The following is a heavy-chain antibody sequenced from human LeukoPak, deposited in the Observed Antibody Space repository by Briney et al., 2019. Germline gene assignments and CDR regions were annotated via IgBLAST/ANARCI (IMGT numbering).Heavy chain of an antibody. Sequence: ASVKVSCKASGYTFTSYYMHWVRQAPGQGLEWMGIINPSGGSTSYAQKFQGRVTMTRDMSTSTVYMELSSLRSEDTAVYYCARAPRITMVRGVIGAWFDPWGQGTLVTVSS. CDR3: ARAPRITMVRGVIGAWFDP. CDR1: GYTFTSYY. CDR2: INPSGGST. V-gene: IGHV1-46*01. D-gene: IGHD3-10*01. J-gene: IGHJ5*02.